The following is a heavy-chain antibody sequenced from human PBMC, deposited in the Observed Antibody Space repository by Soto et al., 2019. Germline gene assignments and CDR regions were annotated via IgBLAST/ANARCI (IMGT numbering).Heavy chain of an antibody. CDR1: GGSISRYY. CDR3: ARVPYCSSTRCYGWGRTDYYYYMDV. CDR2: IYYSGST. D-gene: IGHD2-2*01. Sequence: QVQLQESGPGLLKPSETLSLTCTVSGGSISRYYWSWIRHPPGKGLEWIGYIYYSGSTNYNPSLKRAVTTSVDTCKILFSLKLCSVNAADTAVYYCARVPYCSSTRCYGWGRTDYYYYMDVWGKGTTVTVSS. J-gene: IGHJ6*03. V-gene: IGHV4-59*01.